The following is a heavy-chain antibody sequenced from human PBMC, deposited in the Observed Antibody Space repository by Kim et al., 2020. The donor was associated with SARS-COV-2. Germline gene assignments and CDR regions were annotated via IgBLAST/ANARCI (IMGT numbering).Heavy chain of an antibody. J-gene: IGHJ3*02. CDR1: GYTFTSYG. V-gene: IGHV1-18*01. CDR3: ARDPDIVVVVAATRDAFDI. CDR2: ISAYNGNT. D-gene: IGHD2-15*01. Sequence: ASVKVSCKASGYTFTSYGISWVRQAPGQGLEWMGWISAYNGNTNYAQKLQGRVTMTTDTSTSTAYMELRSLRSDDTAVYYCARDPDIVVVVAATRDAFDIWGQGTMVTVSS.